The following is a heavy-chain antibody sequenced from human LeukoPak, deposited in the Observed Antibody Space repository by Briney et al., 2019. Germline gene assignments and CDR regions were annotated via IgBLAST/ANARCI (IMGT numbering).Heavy chain of an antibody. V-gene: IGHV4-34*01. D-gene: IGHD5-18*01. J-gene: IGHJ4*02. CDR2: INHSGST. CDR3: ARVPPGYSYGNFDY. Sequence: SETLSLTCAVYGGSFSGYYWSWIRQPPGKGLEWIGEINHSGSTNYNPSLKSRVTISVDTFKNQFSLKLSSVTAADTAVYYCARVPPGYSYGNFDYWGQGTLVTVSS. CDR1: GGSFSGYY.